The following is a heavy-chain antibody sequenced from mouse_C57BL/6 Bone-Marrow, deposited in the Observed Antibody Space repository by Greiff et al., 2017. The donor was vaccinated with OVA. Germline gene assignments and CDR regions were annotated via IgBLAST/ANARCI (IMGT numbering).Heavy chain of an antibody. CDR1: GYTFTSYW. CDR2: IDPSDSST. V-gene: IGHV1-69*01. J-gene: IGHJ3*01. CDR3: AKLGQFAY. Sequence: QVQLQQPGAELVMPGASVKLSCKASGYTFTSYWMHWVKQRPGQGLEWIGEIDPSDSSTNYNQKFKGKSTLTVDKSSSTAYMQLSSLTSEDSAVYYCAKLGQFAYWGQGTLVTVSA. D-gene: IGHD4-1*01.